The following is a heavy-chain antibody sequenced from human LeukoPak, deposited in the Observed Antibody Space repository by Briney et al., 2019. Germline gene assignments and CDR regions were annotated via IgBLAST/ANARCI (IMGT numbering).Heavy chain of an antibody. J-gene: IGHJ4*02. CDR1: GFSFSSSA. V-gene: IGHV3-23*01. CDR3: ATPGQWPFYFDF. CDR2: ISASGGST. D-gene: IGHD6-19*01. Sequence: RGSLSLTCTASGFSFSSSAMTWVRQSPRKGLEWVSTISASGGSTFFADSVKGRFNISRDNSKNTLFLQMNSLRADDTAVYYCATPGQWPFYFDFWGQGTLVSVSS.